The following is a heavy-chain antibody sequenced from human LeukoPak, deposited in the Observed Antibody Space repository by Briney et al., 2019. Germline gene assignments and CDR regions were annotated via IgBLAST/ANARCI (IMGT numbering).Heavy chain of an antibody. Sequence: GGSLRLSCAASGLTFDDYAMHWVRQAPGKGLEWVSGISWNSGSIGYADSVKGRFTISGDNAKNSLYLQMNSLRAEDTALYYCAKAAVAGQQFDYWGQGTLVTVSS. V-gene: IGHV3-9*01. D-gene: IGHD6-19*01. J-gene: IGHJ4*02. CDR2: ISWNSGSI. CDR3: AKAAVAGQQFDY. CDR1: GLTFDDYA.